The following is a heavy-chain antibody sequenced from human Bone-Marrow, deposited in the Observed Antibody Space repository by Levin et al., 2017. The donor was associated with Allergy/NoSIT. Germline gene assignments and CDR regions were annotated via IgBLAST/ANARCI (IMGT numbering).Heavy chain of an antibody. J-gene: IGHJ2*01. CDR3: AREFCSGGSCYRNWYFDP. V-gene: IGHV4-39*07. CDR1: GGSISSISSSTFY. Sequence: PSETLSLTCTVSGGSISSISSSTFYWGWIRRPPGKGLEWIGSIYYGGSTYYNPSLKSRVTISVESSVDTSKNQFSLRLNSVTAADTAVYYCAREFCSGGSCYRNWYFDPWGRGTLVSVSS. D-gene: IGHD2-15*01. CDR2: IYYGGST.